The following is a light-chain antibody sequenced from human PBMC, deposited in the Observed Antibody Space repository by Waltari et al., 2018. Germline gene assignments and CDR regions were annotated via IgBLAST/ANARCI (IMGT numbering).Light chain of an antibody. Sequence: ISCKSSQSLLFGSNNNNYLAWYQQKPGQPPKLLIYWASTRDSGVPDRFSGSGSQRDFSLTISSLQAEDVAVYYCQQYFSSPTFGQGTRVEMK. CDR1: QSLLFGSNNNNY. J-gene: IGKJ1*01. CDR3: QQYFSSPT. V-gene: IGKV4-1*01. CDR2: WAS.